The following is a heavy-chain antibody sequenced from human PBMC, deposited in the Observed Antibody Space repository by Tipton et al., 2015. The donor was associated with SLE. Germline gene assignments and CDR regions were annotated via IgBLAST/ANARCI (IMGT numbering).Heavy chain of an antibody. CDR2: INHSGST. V-gene: IGHV4-34*01. CDR3: ARVMGYGSGTQWVWFDP. Sequence: GLVKPSETLSLTCAVYGGSFSGYYWSWIRQPPGKGLEWIGEINHSGSTNYNPSLKSRVTISVDTSKNQFSLKLSSVTAADTAVYYCARVMGYGSGTQWVWFDPWGQGTLVTVSS. J-gene: IGHJ5*02. D-gene: IGHD3-10*01. CDR1: GGSFSGYY.